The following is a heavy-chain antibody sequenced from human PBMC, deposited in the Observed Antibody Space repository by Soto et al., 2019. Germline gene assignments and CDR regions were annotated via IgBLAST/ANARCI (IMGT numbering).Heavy chain of an antibody. Sequence: GGSLRLSCASSGFTFTLFTFHWIRQAPGRGLEWVAVVSHIDDNKYYADSVKGRFTISRDNAKNTLYLQMNSLRPEDTALYYCARGNMDVWGRGT. CDR3: ARGNMDV. CDR1: GFTFTLFT. V-gene: IGHV3-30-3*01. J-gene: IGHJ6*02. CDR2: VSHIDDNK. D-gene: IGHD1-1*01.